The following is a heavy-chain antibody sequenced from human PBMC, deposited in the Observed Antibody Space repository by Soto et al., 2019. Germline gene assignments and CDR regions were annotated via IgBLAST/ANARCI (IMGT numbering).Heavy chain of an antibody. CDR2: IYYSGST. Sequence: QVQLQESGPGLVKPSETLPLTCTVSGGSISSYYWSWIRQPPGKGLEWIGYIYYSGSTNYNPSLKSRVTISVDTSKNQFSLKLSSVTAADTAVYYCARVWGGAFDFWGQGTMVTVSS. CDR3: ARVWGGAFDF. J-gene: IGHJ3*01. V-gene: IGHV4-59*01. CDR1: GGSISSYY. D-gene: IGHD3-10*01.